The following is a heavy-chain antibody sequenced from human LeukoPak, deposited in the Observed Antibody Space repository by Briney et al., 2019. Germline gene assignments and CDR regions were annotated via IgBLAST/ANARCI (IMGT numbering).Heavy chain of an antibody. V-gene: IGHV3-30-3*01. D-gene: IGHD5-18*01. CDR2: ISNDGSNK. Sequence: GGSLRLSCAASGFTFSSYAMHWVRQAPGKGLEWVAVISNDGSNKYYADSVKGRFTISRDNSKNTLYLQMNSLRAEDTAVYYCATHTAMGQVFDYWGQGTLVTVSS. CDR1: GFTFSSYA. J-gene: IGHJ4*02. CDR3: ATHTAMGQVFDY.